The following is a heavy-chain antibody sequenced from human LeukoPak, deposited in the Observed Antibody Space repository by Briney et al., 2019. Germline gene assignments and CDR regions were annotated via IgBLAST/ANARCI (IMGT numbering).Heavy chain of an antibody. CDR2: MNPNSGNT. CDR1: GYTFTSYD. Sequence: GASVKVSCKASGYTFTSYDINWVRQATGQGLEWMGWMNPNSGNTGYAQKFQGRVTITRNTSISTAYMELSSLRSEDTAVYYCARDRGRSGGDCPGHWGQGTLVTVSS. D-gene: IGHD2-21*02. J-gene: IGHJ4*02. CDR3: ARDRGRSGGDCPGH. V-gene: IGHV1-8*03.